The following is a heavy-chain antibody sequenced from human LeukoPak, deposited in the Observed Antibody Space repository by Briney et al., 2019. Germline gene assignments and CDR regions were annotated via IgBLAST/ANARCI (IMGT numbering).Heavy chain of an antibody. Sequence: GESLKISCKGSGYSFTSYWIGWVRQMPGKGLEWMGIIYPGDSGTRYSPSFQGQVTISADKSISTAYLQWSSLKASDTAMYYCARRIAVMSNWFDPWGQGTLVTVSS. CDR1: GYSFTSYW. CDR2: IYPGDSGT. CDR3: ARRIAVMSNWFDP. V-gene: IGHV5-51*01. J-gene: IGHJ5*02. D-gene: IGHD6-19*01.